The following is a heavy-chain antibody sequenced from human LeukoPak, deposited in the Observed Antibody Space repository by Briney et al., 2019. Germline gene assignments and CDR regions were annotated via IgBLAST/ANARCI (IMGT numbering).Heavy chain of an antibody. CDR1: GYTFGSYT. CDR3: ARRVEGGYYRFDY. D-gene: IGHD3-22*01. Sequence: ASVKVSCKTSGYTFGSYTINWVRQAPGQGLEWMGWINPNSGGTNYAQKFQGRVTMTRDTSISTAYMELSRLRSDDTAVYYCARRVEGGYYRFDYWGQGTLVTVSS. J-gene: IGHJ4*02. CDR2: INPNSGGT. V-gene: IGHV1-2*02.